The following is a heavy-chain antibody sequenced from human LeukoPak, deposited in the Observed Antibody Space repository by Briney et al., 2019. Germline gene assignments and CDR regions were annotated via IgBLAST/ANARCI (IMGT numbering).Heavy chain of an antibody. D-gene: IGHD2-15*01. CDR1: GFTFSSYT. Sequence: GGSLRLSCAASGFTFSSYTMNWVRQAPGKGLEWVSSVDTTSNYIYYADSVKGRFTISRDDAKNSVYLQMNSLRAEDMAVYLCARHSVALEATRRNSFDPWGQGTLVTVS. V-gene: IGHV3-21*06. J-gene: IGHJ5*02. CDR3: ARHSVALEATRRNSFDP. CDR2: VDTTSNYI.